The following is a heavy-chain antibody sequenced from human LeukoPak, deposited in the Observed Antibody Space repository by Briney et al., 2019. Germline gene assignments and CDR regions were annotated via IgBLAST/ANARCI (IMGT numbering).Heavy chain of an antibody. Sequence: PGRSLPLSCAASGFTFSRYAMHWVRQAPGKGLELVALVSKDGGNKYYADSVKGRFSISRDNSKNTLYLQMNSLRTEDTAVYYCTRDNYYDSSDKPLTAFDIWGQGTMVSVSS. D-gene: IGHD3-22*01. J-gene: IGHJ3*02. CDR3: TRDNYYDSSDKPLTAFDI. V-gene: IGHV3-30-3*01. CDR1: GFTFSRYA. CDR2: VSKDGGNK.